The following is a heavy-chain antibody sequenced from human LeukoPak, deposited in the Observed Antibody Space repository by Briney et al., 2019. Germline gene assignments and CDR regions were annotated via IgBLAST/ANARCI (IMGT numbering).Heavy chain of an antibody. CDR3: AREATYSGYDRLDY. D-gene: IGHD5-12*01. J-gene: IGHJ4*02. CDR2: ISAYNGNT. CDR1: GYTFTSYG. V-gene: IGHV1-18*04. Sequence: ASAKVSCKASGYTFTSYGISWVRQAPGQGLEWMGWISAYNGNTNYAQKLQGRVTMTTDTSTSTAYMELRSLRSDDTAVYYCAREATYSGYDRLDYWGQGTLVTVSS.